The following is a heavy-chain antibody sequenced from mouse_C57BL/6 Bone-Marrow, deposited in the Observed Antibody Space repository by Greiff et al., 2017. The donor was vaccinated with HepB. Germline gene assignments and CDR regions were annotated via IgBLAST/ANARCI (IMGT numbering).Heavy chain of an antibody. V-gene: IGHV1-59*01. D-gene: IGHD1-1*01. CDR1: GYTFTSYW. CDR2: IDPADSYT. J-gene: IGHJ2*01. Sequence: QVQLQQPGAELVRPGTSVKLSCKASGYTFTSYWMHWVKQRPGQGLEWIGVIDPADSYTNYNQKFKGKATLTVDTSSSPAYMQLSSLTSEDSAVYYCARNRVTTVVATPYYFDYWGEGTTLTVSS. CDR3: ARNRVTTVVATPYYFDY.